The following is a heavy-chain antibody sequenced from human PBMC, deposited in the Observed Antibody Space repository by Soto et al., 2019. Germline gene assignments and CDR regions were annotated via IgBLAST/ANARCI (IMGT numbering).Heavy chain of an antibody. D-gene: IGHD6-19*01. CDR1: GGSFSGYH. CDR3: SRGYGEQWPTSDY. J-gene: IGHJ4*02. Sequence: QVQLQQWGAGLLKPSETLSLTCAVYGGSFSGYHYTWIRQPPGKGLEWIGEVHHDGGINYNPFLASRATISADASKNQFSLRLRSATAADTAVYYCSRGYGEQWPTSDYWGQGTLVTVSS. V-gene: IGHV4-34*02. CDR2: VHHDGGI.